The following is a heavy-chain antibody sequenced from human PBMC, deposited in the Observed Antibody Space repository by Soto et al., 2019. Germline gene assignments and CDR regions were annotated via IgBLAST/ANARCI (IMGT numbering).Heavy chain of an antibody. V-gene: IGHV1-18*01. CDR2: ISAYNGNT. Sequence: ASVKRSWKASGYAFSRYLISWLRQDTGQGLDWMGWISAYNGNTNYAEKLQGRVTMTADTSPSTAYMELSSLRSEDTAVYSCAREAGPYGAGSNVFDIWVQRTMVPVSS. J-gene: IGHJ3*02. CDR1: GYAFSRYL. CDR3: AREAGPYGAGSNVFDI. D-gene: IGHD3-10*01.